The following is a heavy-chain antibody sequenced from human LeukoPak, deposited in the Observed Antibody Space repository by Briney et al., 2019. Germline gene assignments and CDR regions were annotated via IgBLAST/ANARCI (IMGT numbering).Heavy chain of an antibody. CDR2: IYTSGST. D-gene: IGHD6-19*01. V-gene: IGHV4-4*07. CDR3: ARGSSSGRWLARADFDI. CDR1: GGSISSYY. J-gene: IGHJ3*02. Sequence: SETLSLTCTVSGGSISSYYWSWIRQPAGKGLEWIGRIYTSGSTNYNPSLKSRVTISVDTSKNQFSLKLSSVTAADTAVYYCARGSSSGRWLARADFDIWGQGTMVTVSS.